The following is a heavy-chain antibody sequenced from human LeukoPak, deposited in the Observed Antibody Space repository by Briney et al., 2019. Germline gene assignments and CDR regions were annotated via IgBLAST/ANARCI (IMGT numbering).Heavy chain of an antibody. V-gene: IGHV3-72*01. CDR3: VRDQGRPGDY. D-gene: IGHD2-2*01. CDR2: TRNKVHNYTT. Sequence: PGGSLRLSCAASGFTFSDHFLDWVRQAPGKGLEWVGRTRNKVHNYTTSYAASVKGRFTISRHASKKLMYLQMNSPKTEDTAVYFCVRDQGRPGDYWGQGTLVTVSS. J-gene: IGHJ4*02. CDR1: GFTFSDHF.